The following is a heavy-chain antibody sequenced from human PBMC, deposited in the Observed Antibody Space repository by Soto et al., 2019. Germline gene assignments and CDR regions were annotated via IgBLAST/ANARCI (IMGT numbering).Heavy chain of an antibody. CDR2: MTSSGDSV. V-gene: IGHV3-48*03. D-gene: IGHD3-3*01. Sequence: EEQLVESGGGLVQPGGSLTLSCAASGFSFSVFNMNWVRQAPGKGLEWVSYMTSSGDSVYYSDSVKGRFTISRDNAKNSLFLQMNSLRAEDTAVYFCARDNIPTKIFGDYGMDVWGQGTTVIVSS. J-gene: IGHJ6*02. CDR1: GFSFSVFN. CDR3: ARDNIPTKIFGDYGMDV.